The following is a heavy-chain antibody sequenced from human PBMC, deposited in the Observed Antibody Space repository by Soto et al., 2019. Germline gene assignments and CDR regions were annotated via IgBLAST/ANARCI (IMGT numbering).Heavy chain of an antibody. CDR1: GYAFTTYH. CDR3: ARDEVPDVQNDAFDI. J-gene: IGHJ3*02. V-gene: IGHV1-46*04. CDR2: IDPSDGTT. Sequence: ASVKVSCKASGYAFTTYHMHWVRQAPGQGLEWMGMIDPSDGTTTYAQKLQGRVTMTRDTATSTVYMELSSLRSEDTAVYYCARDEVPDVQNDAFDIWGQGTRVTVSS.